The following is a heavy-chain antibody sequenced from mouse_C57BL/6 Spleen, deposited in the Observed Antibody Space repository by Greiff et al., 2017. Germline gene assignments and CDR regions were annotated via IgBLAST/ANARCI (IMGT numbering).Heavy chain of an antibody. CDR1: GYTFTDYE. J-gene: IGHJ2*01. V-gene: IGHV1-15*01. Sequence: QVQLKESGAELVRPGASVTLSCKASGYTFTDYEMHWVKQTPVHGLEWIGAIDPETGGTAYNQKFKGKAILTADKSSSTAYMELRSLTSEDSAVYYCTRRYLYYFDYWGQGTTLTVSS. D-gene: IGHD2-14*01. CDR3: TRRYLYYFDY. CDR2: IDPETGGT.